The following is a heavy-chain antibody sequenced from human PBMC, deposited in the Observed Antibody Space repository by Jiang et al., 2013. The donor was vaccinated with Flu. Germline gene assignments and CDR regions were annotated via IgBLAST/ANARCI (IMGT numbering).Heavy chain of an antibody. V-gene: IGHV1-69*04. Sequence: SGAEVKKPGSSVKVSCKASGGTFSSYAISWVRQAPGQGLEWMGRIIPILGIANYAQKFQGRVTITADKSTSTAYMELRSLRSDDTAVYYCARDERGYSSSPPYYFDYWGQGTLVTVSS. J-gene: IGHJ4*02. D-gene: IGHD6-6*01. CDR2: IIPILGIA. CDR1: GGTFSSYA. CDR3: ARDERGYSSSPPYYFDY.